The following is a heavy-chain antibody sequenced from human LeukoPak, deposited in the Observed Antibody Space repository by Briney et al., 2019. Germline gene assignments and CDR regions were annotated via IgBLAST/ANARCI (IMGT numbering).Heavy chain of an antibody. V-gene: IGHV3-21*01. CDR2: ISSSSYHI. D-gene: IGHD6-25*01. J-gene: IGHJ4*02. CDR1: GFTFSTYS. Sequence: GGSLRLSCAASGFTFSTYSMNWVRQAPGKGLEWVSSISSSSYHIYYADSVKGRLTISRDNAKNSLYLQMNSLRVEDTAVYYCARDIRSDSTIWGQGTLVSVSS. CDR3: ARDIRSDSTI.